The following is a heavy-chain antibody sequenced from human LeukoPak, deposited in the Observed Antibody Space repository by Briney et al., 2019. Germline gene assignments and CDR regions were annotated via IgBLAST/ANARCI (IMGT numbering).Heavy chain of an antibody. D-gene: IGHD3-22*01. J-gene: IGHJ6*03. CDR1: GFTFSSYW. V-gene: IGHV3-74*01. CDR2: INSDGSST. Sequence: GGSLRLSCAASGFTFSSYWMHWVRQAPGKGLVWVSRINSDGSSTSYADSVKGRFTISRDNAKNTLYLQMNSLRVEGTAVYYCARGSRREYYYDSGPPPPPMDVWGKGTTVTVSS. CDR3: ARGSRREYYYDSGPPPPPMDV.